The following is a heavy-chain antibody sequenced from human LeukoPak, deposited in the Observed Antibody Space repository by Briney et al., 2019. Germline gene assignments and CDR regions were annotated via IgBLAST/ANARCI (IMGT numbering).Heavy chain of an antibody. J-gene: IGHJ4*02. V-gene: IGHV3-30*04. Sequence: PGGSLRLSCAASGFTFSSYAMHWVRQAPGKGLEWVAVISYDGSNKYYADSVKGRSTISRDNSKNTLYLQMNSLRAEDTAVYYCAKEGFDSWGQGTLVTVSS. CDR1: GFTFSSYA. CDR3: AKEGFDS. CDR2: ISYDGSNK.